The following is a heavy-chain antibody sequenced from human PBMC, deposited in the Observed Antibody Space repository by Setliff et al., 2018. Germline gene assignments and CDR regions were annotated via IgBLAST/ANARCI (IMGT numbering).Heavy chain of an antibody. D-gene: IGHD6-19*01. CDR3: ARDPIGEIAVAGHDAFDI. V-gene: IGHV1-3*04. J-gene: IGHJ3*02. Sequence: ASVKVSCKASGYTFTNYAIHWVRQAPGQRPEWMGWINTGNANTKYSQKFQGRVTITADQSTRTAYMELSSLRSEDTAVYYCARDPIGEIAVAGHDAFDIWGQGTMVTVSS. CDR1: GYTFTNYA. CDR2: INTGNANT.